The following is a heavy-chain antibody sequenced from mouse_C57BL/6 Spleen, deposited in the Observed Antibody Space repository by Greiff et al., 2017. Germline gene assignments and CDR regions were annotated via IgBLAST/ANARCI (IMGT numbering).Heavy chain of an antibody. CDR2: IYPSDSET. J-gene: IGHJ3*01. CDR3: ARDYSNYGFAY. D-gene: IGHD2-5*01. V-gene: IGHV1-61*01. Sequence: QVHVKQPGAELVRPGSSVKLSCKASGYTFTSYWMDWVKQRPGQGLEWIGNIYPSDSETHYNQKFKDKATLTVDKSSSTAYMQLSSLTSEDSAVYYCARDYSNYGFAYWGQGTLVTVSA. CDR1: GYTFTSYW.